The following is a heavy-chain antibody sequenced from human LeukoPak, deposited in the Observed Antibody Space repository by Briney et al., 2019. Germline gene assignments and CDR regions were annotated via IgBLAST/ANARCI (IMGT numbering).Heavy chain of an antibody. CDR3: ARDWSGRISNFDY. J-gene: IGHJ4*02. D-gene: IGHD1-1*01. Sequence: GGSLRLSCAASGFTFSTYWMSWVRQAPGKGLEWVANIKQDGSEKYYVDSVKGRFTISRDNAKNSLYLQMNSLRAEDTAVYYCARDWSGRISNFDYWGQGTLVTVSS. CDR2: IKQDGSEK. CDR1: GFTFSTYW. V-gene: IGHV3-7*01.